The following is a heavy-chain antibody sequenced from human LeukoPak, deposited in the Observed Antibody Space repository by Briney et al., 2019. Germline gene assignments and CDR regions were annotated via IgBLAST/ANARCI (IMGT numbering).Heavy chain of an antibody. CDR3: SSTLVRGAPNMDV. D-gene: IGHD3-10*01. J-gene: IGHJ6*02. CDR1: GLTFSSYA. V-gene: IGHV3-23*01. CDR2: ISGSGGST. Sequence: PGGSLRLSCAVSGLTFSSYAMSWVRQAPGKGLEWVSAISGSGGSTYYADAVKGRFIISRDNSRNTLYLQMHSLGAEDTAVYYCSSTLVRGAPNMDVWGQGTTVTVS.